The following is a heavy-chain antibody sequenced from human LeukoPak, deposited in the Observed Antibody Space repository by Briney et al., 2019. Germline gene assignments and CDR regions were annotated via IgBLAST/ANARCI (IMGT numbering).Heavy chain of an antibody. CDR1: GFIFSGYA. CDR2: ISGSGGST. CDR3: AKTPYLMLDTVTTAVVDY. Sequence: QTGGSLRLSCAVCGFIFSGYAMGWVRQAPGKGLEWVSAISGSGGSTYYADSVKGRFTISRDNSKNTLYLQMNSLRAQDTAVYYCAKTPYLMLDTVTTAVVDYCGQGTLVTVSS. V-gene: IGHV3-23*01. J-gene: IGHJ4*02. D-gene: IGHD4-17*01.